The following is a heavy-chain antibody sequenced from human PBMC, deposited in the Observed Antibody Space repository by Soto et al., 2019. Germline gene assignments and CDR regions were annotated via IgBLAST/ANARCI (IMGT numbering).Heavy chain of an antibody. CDR1: GGSFSGYQ. V-gene: IGHV4-34*01. J-gene: IGHJ6*03. Sequence: QVQLQQWGAGLLKPSETLSLTCAVYGGSFSGYQWSWIRQTPGKGLEWTGEINDSGNINYNPSLRSRVTLLVDTAKKQISLKLSSVTAADTAVYFCARGLILWFGELSRRGGYYYYMDVWGKGTTVTVSS. CDR3: ARGLILWFGELSRRGGYYYYMDV. D-gene: IGHD3-10*01. CDR2: INDSGNI.